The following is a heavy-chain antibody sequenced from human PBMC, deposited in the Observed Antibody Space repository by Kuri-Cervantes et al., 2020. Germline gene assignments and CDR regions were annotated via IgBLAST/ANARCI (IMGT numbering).Heavy chain of an antibody. Sequence: GSLRLSCTVSGGSISSSSYYWSWIRQPPGKGLEWIGEINHSGSTNYNPSLKSRVTISVDTSKNQFSLKLSSVTAADTAVYYCARWILYGGNPRAFDYWGQGTLVTVSS. CDR2: INHSGST. V-gene: IGHV4-39*07. CDR1: GGSISSSSYY. D-gene: IGHD4-23*01. J-gene: IGHJ4*02. CDR3: ARWILYGGNPRAFDY.